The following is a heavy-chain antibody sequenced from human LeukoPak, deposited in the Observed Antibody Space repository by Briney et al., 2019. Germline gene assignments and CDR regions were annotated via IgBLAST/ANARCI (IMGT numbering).Heavy chain of an antibody. CDR3: ARDGEYCGGDCYSGLSN. CDR2: INPRGST. Sequence: SETLSLSCGVYGGSFSGYYWSWIRQPPGKGLEWIGEINPRGSTNYNPSLKSRVTLSADTSKNQFSLTLNSVTPADTAVYYCARDGEYCGGDCYSGLSNWGQGTLVTVSS. D-gene: IGHD2-21*02. CDR1: GGSFSGYY. J-gene: IGHJ4*02. V-gene: IGHV4-34*01.